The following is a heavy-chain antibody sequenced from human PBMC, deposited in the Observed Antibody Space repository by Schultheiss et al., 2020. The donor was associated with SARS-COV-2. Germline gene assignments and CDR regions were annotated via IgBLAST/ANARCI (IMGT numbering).Heavy chain of an antibody. Sequence: GGSLRLSCAASGFTFSSYSMNWVRQAPGKGLEWVSYISSSSSTIYYADSVKGRFTISRDNAKNSLYLQMNSLRAEDTAVYYCARDPSYYYDSSSDAFDIWGQGTMVTVSS. CDR2: ISSSSSTI. V-gene: IGHV3-48*01. J-gene: IGHJ3*02. D-gene: IGHD3-22*01. CDR3: ARDPSYYYDSSSDAFDI. CDR1: GFTFSSYS.